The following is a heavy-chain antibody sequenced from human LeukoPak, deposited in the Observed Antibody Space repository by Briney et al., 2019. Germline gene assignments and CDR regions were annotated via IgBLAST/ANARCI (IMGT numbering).Heavy chain of an antibody. Sequence: SETLSLTCAVSDDSFSSHYWTWIRQPPGKGLEWIGHIHYIGSTNYNPSLKSRVTISTDTSRNQFSLRLSSVTAADTAVYYCARDLVTVTKGFDIWGQRTMVSVSS. D-gene: IGHD4-17*01. J-gene: IGHJ3*02. CDR3: ARDLVTVTKGFDI. CDR1: DDSFSSHY. V-gene: IGHV4-59*11. CDR2: IHYIGST.